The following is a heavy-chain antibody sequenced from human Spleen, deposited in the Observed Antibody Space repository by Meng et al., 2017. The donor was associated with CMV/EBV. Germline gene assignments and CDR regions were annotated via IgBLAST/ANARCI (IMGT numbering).Heavy chain of an antibody. J-gene: IGHJ5*02. CDR2: IIPIFGTA. CDR3: AREAQWLATSWFDP. Sequence: SVKVSCKAYGYTFIRNDIHWVRQAPGQGLEWMGGIIPIFGTANYAQKFQGRVTITTDESTSTAYMELSSLRSEDTAVYYCAREAQWLATSWFDPWGQGTLVTVSS. CDR1: GYTFIRND. D-gene: IGHD6-19*01. V-gene: IGHV1-69*05.